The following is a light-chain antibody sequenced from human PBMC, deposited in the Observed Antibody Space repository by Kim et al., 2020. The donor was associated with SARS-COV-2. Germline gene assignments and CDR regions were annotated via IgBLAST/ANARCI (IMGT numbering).Light chain of an antibody. V-gene: IGLV1-44*01. Sequence: QPVLTQPPSASGTPGQRVTISCSGSSSNIGSNSVNWYQQLPGTAPKPLIYSNNQRPSGVPDRFSGSKSGTSASLAISGLQSEDEADYFCATWDDSVNGPLFGGGTQLTVL. J-gene: IGLJ3*02. CDR3: ATWDDSVNGPL. CDR1: SSNIGSNS. CDR2: SNN.